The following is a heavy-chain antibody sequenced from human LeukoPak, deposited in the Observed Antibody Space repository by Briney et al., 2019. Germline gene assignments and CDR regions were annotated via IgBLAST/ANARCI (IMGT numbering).Heavy chain of an antibody. Sequence: GGSLRLSCAASGFTFSSSGMHWVRQASGKGLEWMPVISYDGSNKYYAVSVKGRFTISRDNSKNTLYLQMNSLRAEDTAVYYCARGPGVGARLGYYYMDVWGKGTTVTVSS. CDR3: ARGPGVGARLGYYYMDV. J-gene: IGHJ6*03. CDR2: ISYDGSNK. V-gene: IGHV3-30*03. D-gene: IGHD1-26*01. CDR1: GFTFSSSG.